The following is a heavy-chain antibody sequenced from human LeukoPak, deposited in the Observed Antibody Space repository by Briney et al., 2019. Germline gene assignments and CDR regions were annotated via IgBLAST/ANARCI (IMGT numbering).Heavy chain of an antibody. CDR2: INHSGST. CDR1: AGSISTYY. Sequence: PSETLSLTCTVSAGSISTYYWSWIRQPPGKGLEWIGEINHSGSTNYNPSLKSRVTISVDTSKNQFSLKLSSVTAADTAVYYCARRNQYGRTPSSFGYWGQGTLVTVSS. CDR3: ARRNQYGRTPSSFGY. V-gene: IGHV4-34*01. D-gene: IGHD1-14*01. J-gene: IGHJ4*02.